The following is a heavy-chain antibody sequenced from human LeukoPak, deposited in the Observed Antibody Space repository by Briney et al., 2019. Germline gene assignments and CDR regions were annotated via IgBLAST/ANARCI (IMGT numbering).Heavy chain of an antibody. J-gene: IGHJ6*02. CDR3: AKVGRAGDYNYYYYGMDV. CDR1: GFTFDDYA. CDR2: ISWNSGSI. V-gene: IGHV3-9*01. Sequence: GGSLRLSCAASGFTFDDYAMHWVRQAPGKGLEWVSGISWNSGSIGYADSVKGRFTISRDNAKNSLYLQMNSLRAEDTAVYYCAKVGRAGDYNYYYYGMDVWGQGTTVTVSS. D-gene: IGHD4-17*01.